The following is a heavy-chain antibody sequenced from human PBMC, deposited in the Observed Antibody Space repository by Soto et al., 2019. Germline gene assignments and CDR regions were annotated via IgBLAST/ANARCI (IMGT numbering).Heavy chain of an antibody. D-gene: IGHD6-6*01. V-gene: IGHV3-30*09. CDR3: ASARLDTPALDY. CDR2: ISYDGNNK. Sequence: QVQLVESGGGVVQPGRSLRLSCAASGFTFSPYAMHWVRQAPGKGLEWVAVISYDGNNKNYADSVKGRLAISRDNSRNTLYLQMISLRAEDTAVYYCASARLDTPALDYWGQGTLVTVSS. J-gene: IGHJ4*02. CDR1: GFTFSPYA.